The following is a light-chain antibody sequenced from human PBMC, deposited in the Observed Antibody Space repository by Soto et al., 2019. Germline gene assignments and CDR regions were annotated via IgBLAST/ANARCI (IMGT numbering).Light chain of an antibody. V-gene: IGKV1-39*01. Sequence: DIQMTQSPSSLSATVGDRITITCRASQTIGKYLNWYQQEPGRAPKLLIYDASYLQNGVPSRFSGSASGTDFTLSISNLRPEDFATYYCQQSFSIPVTFGPGTKVNIK. CDR1: QTIGKY. CDR2: DAS. J-gene: IGKJ3*01. CDR3: QQSFSIPVT.